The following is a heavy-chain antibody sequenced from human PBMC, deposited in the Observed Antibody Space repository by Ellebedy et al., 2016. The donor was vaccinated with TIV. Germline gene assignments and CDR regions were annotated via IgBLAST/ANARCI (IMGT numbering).Heavy chain of an antibody. CDR2: ISYDGTYK. V-gene: IGHV3-33*08. CDR1: EFTFAAFG. CDR3: ARDSGCSGDTCRQKYMDV. Sequence: GGSLRLXXPVTEFTFAAFGMHWVRQAPGKGLEWVATISYDGTYKYSADFVQGRFTISRDNSKNTLFLQMNSLRAEDTAMYYCARDSGCSGDTCRQKYMDVWGKGTTVTVSS. J-gene: IGHJ6*03. D-gene: IGHD2-15*01.